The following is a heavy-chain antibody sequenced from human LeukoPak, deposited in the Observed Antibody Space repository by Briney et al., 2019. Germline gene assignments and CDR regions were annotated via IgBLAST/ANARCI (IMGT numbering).Heavy chain of an antibody. V-gene: IGHV3-74*01. D-gene: IGHD2-2*01. CDR1: GFTFSNYW. J-gene: IGHJ4*02. Sequence: GGSLRLSCAASGFTFSNYWMHWVRQAPGKGLFWVSRISSDGTNTIYADSVKGRFTISRDDAKNTLYLQMNSLRGEDTAVYYCARLGAGSTLDYWGQGTLVTVSS. CDR2: ISSDGTNT. CDR3: ARLGAGSTLDY.